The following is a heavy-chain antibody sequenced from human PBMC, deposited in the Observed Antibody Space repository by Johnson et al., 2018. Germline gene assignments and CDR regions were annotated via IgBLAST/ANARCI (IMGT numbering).Heavy chain of an antibody. V-gene: IGHV1-69*01. CDR2: IITIFDTT. CDR1: GGTFSGHA. CDR3: ARVSVEPRGYYYYYGMDV. D-gene: IGHD1-1*01. J-gene: IGHJ6*02. Sequence: VQLLESGAEVKKPGSSVKVSCKASGGTFSGHAITWVRQAPGQGLEWMGGIITIFDTTKNAQKFQGRLTFTADESTKTAFMELSSLRSEEPAVYYWARVSVEPRGYYYYYGMDVWGQGTTVTVSS.